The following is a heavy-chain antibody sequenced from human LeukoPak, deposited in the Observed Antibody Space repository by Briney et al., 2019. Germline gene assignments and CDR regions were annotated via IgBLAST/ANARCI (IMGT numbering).Heavy chain of an antibody. D-gene: IGHD5-18*01. CDR1: GGSFSGYY. Sequence: SETLSLTCAVYGGSFSGYYWSWIRQPPGKGLEWIGEINHSGSTNYNPSLKSRVTISVDTSKNQFSLKLSSVTAADTAVYYCAFRGTWIQLWYDAFDIWGQGTMVTVSS. CDR3: AFRGTWIQLWYDAFDI. V-gene: IGHV4-34*01. J-gene: IGHJ3*02. CDR2: INHSGST.